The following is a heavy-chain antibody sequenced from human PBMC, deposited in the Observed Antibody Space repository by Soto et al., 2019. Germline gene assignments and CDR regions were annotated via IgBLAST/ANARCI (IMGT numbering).Heavy chain of an antibody. CDR1: GFTFSSYA. V-gene: IGHV3-30-3*01. CDR2: ISYDGSNK. Sequence: QVQLVESGGGVVQPGRSLRLSCAASGFTFSSYAMHWVRQAPGKGLEWVAVISYDGSNKYYADSVKGRFTISRDNSKNPVYRQMNSLRAEDTAGYYCARDRVVVRGGGMDVWGQGSTVTVSS. CDR3: ARDRVVVRGGGMDV. J-gene: IGHJ6*02. D-gene: IGHD2-15*01.